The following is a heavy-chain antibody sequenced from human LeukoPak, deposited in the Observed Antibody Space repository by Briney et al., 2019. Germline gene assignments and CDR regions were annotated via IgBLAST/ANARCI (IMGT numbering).Heavy chain of an antibody. D-gene: IGHD6-13*01. CDR2: IGIGGDP. J-gene: IGHJ4*02. CDR3: AKGFSGYSSSSFDY. Sequence: GSLRLSCAASGFTFSISAMRWVRQAPGMGLEWVSAIGIGGDPYYADSVKGRFTISRDNSKSTLFLQMNSLRAEDTAVYYCAKGFSGYSSSSFDYWGQGTLVTVSS. CDR1: GFTFSISA. V-gene: IGHV3-23*01.